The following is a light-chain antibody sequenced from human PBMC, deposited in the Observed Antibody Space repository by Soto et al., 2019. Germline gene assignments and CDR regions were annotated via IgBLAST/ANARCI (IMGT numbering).Light chain of an antibody. CDR1: QSISNNY. CDR3: QQRSIWPRNT. J-gene: IGKJ2*01. Sequence: EIVLTQSPGTLSLSPGERATLSCRASQSISNNYLAWYQQKPGQAPRLLIYGASNRATGIPDRFSGSGSGTDFTLTISRLEPEDFAVYYCQQRSIWPRNTFGLGTKVDIK. V-gene: IGKV3D-20*02. CDR2: GAS.